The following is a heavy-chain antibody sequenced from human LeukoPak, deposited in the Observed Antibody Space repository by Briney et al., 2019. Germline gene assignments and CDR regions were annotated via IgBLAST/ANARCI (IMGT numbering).Heavy chain of an antibody. CDR3: ARDLKGFNL. V-gene: IGHV3-7*04. Sequence: GGSLRLSCAASGSTFSSYAMSWVRQAPGKGLEWVANIKQDGSQKFYLDSVKGRFTISRDNGNNSLYLHMSRLRVEDTAVYYCARDLKGFNLWGQGALVTVSS. CDR1: GSTFSSYA. J-gene: IGHJ5*02. CDR2: IKQDGSQK.